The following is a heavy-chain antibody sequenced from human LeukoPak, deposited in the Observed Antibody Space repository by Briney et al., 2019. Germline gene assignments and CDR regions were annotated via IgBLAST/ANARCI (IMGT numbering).Heavy chain of an antibody. D-gene: IGHD2-15*01. CDR2: IYYSGST. CDR1: GGSISSYY. CDR3: ARGPPGYGYDVFDI. Sequence: SETLSLTCIVSGGSISSYYWSWIRQPPGKGLEWIGYIYYSGSTNYNPSLKSRVTISVDTSKNQFSLKLSSVTAADTAVYYCARGPPGYGYDVFDIWGQGTMVTVSS. V-gene: IGHV4-59*01. J-gene: IGHJ3*02.